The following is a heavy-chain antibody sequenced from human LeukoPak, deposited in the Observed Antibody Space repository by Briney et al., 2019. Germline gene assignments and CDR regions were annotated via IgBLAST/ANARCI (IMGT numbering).Heavy chain of an antibody. Sequence: GGSLRLSCEASGFTFRNYGMHWVRQAPGKGLDWVEVIWFDGSNRYYADSVKGRFTISRDNSKNTLYLQVNSVRAEDTAVYYCASGLRVPAAMPAWYYYYGMDVWGQGTTVTVSS. CDR1: GFTFRNYG. CDR2: IWFDGSNR. J-gene: IGHJ6*02. V-gene: IGHV3-33*01. CDR3: ASGLRVPAAMPAWYYYYGMDV. D-gene: IGHD2-2*01.